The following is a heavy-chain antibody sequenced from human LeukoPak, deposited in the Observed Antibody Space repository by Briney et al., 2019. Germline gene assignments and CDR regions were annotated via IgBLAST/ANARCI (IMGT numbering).Heavy chain of an antibody. D-gene: IGHD3-16*02. CDR1: GGSISGSSYY. V-gene: IGHV4-39*01. Sequence: SETLSLTCTVSGGSISGSSYYWGWIRQPPGKGLEWIGSIYYSGSTYYNPSLKSRVTLSVDTSKNQFSLKLSSVTAADTAVYYCARHGLSTLSFYEYWGQGTLVTVSS. CDR2: IYYSGST. CDR3: ARHGLSTLSFYEY. J-gene: IGHJ4*02.